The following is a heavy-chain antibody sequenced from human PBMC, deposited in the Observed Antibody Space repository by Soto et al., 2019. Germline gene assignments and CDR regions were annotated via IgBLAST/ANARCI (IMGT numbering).Heavy chain of an antibody. Sequence: GGSLRLSCAASGFTFSIYAMSWVRQAPGKGLEWVSAISGSGGSTYYADSVKGRFTISRDNSKNTLYLQMNSLRAEDTAVYYCAKAVPYNWNYNWYFDLWGRGTLVTVSS. V-gene: IGHV3-23*01. D-gene: IGHD1-7*01. CDR2: ISGSGGST. CDR3: AKAVPYNWNYNWYFDL. J-gene: IGHJ2*01. CDR1: GFTFSIYA.